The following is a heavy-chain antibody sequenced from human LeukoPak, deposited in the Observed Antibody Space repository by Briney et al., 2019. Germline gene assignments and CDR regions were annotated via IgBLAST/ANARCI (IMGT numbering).Heavy chain of an antibody. CDR1: GFTFSSYW. CDR2: IKQDGSEK. D-gene: IGHD3-9*01. CDR3: ARDTAAWYYDILTGYNDAFDI. V-gene: IGHV3-7*01. J-gene: IGHJ3*02. Sequence: PGGSLRLSCAASGFTFSSYWMSWVRQAPGKGLEWVANIKQDGSEKYYVDSVKGRFTISRDNAKNSLYLQMNSLRAEDTAVYYCARDTAAWYYDILTGYNDAFDIWGQGTMVTVSS.